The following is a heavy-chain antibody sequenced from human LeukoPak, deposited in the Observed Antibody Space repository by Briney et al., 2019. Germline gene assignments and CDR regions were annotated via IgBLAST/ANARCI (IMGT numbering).Heavy chain of an antibody. J-gene: IGHJ4*02. Sequence: SETLSLTCTVSGGSISSSGYYWGWIRQPPGKGLEWIGYIYYSGSTNYNPSLKSRVTISVDTFKNQFSLKLSSVTAADTAVYYCAREPLYYFDYWGQGTLVTVSS. CDR2: IYYSGST. V-gene: IGHV4-61*08. CDR3: AREPLYYFDY. CDR1: GGSISSSGYY.